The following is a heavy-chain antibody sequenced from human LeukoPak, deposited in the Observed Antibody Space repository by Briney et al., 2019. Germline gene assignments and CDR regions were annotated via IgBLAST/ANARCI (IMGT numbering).Heavy chain of an antibody. V-gene: IGHV4-59*01. CDR3: ARDRWQHFFDC. CDR1: GGSISGYY. Sequence: SSETLSLTCTVSGGSISGYYWGWIRQPPGKGLEWIGYIYYSGSTTYNPSLKSRVTISVDTSKNQFSLKLSSVTAADTAVYYCARDRWQHFFDCWGQGTLVTVSS. D-gene: IGHD3-16*02. CDR2: IYYSGST. J-gene: IGHJ4*02.